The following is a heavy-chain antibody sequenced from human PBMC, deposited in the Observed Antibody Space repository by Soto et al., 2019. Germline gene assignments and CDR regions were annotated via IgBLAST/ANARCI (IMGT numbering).Heavy chain of an antibody. CDR2: ISAHNGDT. Sequence: ASVKVSCKASGYTFTSYGISWVRQAPGQGLEWVGWISAHNGDTRYAQNLQGRITMTTDTFTNTAYMELTSLTSDDTAVYYCARDCSRYYHSSGLMWFYWGQGTLVTVSS. D-gene: IGHD3-22*01. CDR3: ARDCSRYYHSSGLMWFY. V-gene: IGHV1-18*01. CDR1: GYTFTSYG. J-gene: IGHJ4*02.